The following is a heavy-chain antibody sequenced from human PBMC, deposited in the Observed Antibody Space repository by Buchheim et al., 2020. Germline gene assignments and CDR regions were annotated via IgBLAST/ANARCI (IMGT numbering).Heavy chain of an antibody. J-gene: IGHJ6*02. V-gene: IGHV3-33*01. CDR3: AREGHFITIFGVVRGMDV. Sequence: QVQLVESGGGVVQPGRSLRLSCAASGFTFSSYGMHWVRQAPGKGLEWVAVIWYDGSNKYYADSVKGRFTISRDNSKNTLYLRMNSLRAEDTAVYYCAREGHFITIFGVVRGMDVWGQGTT. CDR2: IWYDGSNK. D-gene: IGHD3-3*01. CDR1: GFTFSSYG.